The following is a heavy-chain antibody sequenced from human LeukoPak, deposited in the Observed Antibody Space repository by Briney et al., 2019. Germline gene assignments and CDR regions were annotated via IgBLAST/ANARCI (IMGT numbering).Heavy chain of an antibody. D-gene: IGHD3-22*01. CDR1: GYTFTSYG. CDR3: ARARPYYYDSTSLDY. J-gene: IGHJ4*02. Sequence: ASVKVSCKASGYTFTSYGIGWGRQAPGQGLEGIGWISVYNCNTNYAQKLQGRGTMTTDKSTSTAYMELRSLRSDDTAVYYCARARPYYYDSTSLDYWGPGTMVTVSS. CDR2: ISVYNCNT. V-gene: IGHV1-18*01.